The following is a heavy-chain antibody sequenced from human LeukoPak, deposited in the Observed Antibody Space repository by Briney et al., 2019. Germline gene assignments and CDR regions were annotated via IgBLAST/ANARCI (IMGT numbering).Heavy chain of an antibody. D-gene: IGHD3-16*01. V-gene: IGHV4-30-2*01. J-gene: IGHJ3*02. CDR2: IYHSGST. Sequence: SETLPLTCAVSGGSISSGGYSWSWIRQPPGKGLEWIGYIYHSGSTYYNPSLKSRVTISIDRSKNQFSLRLSSVTAADTAVYYCASVGSGDAFDIWGQGTMVTVSS. CDR1: GGSISSGGYS. CDR3: ASVGSGDAFDI.